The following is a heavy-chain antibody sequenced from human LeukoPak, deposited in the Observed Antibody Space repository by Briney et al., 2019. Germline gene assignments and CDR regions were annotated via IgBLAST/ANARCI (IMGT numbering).Heavy chain of an antibody. CDR2: IRYDGSNK. J-gene: IGHJ4*02. D-gene: IGHD3-22*01. Sequence: GGSLRLSCAASGFTFSSYGMHWVRQAPGKGLEWVAFIRYDGSNKYYADSVKGRFTISRDNSKNTLYLQMNSLRAEDTAVYYCARVRKSRMIVVAPFDYWGQGTLVTVSS. CDR3: ARVRKSRMIVVAPFDY. V-gene: IGHV3-30*02. CDR1: GFTFSSYG.